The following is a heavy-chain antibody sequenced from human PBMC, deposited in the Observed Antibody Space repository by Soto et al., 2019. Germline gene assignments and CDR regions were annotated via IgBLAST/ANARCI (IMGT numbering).Heavy chain of an antibody. V-gene: IGHV1-18*01. CDR1: GYTFTSYG. Sequence: ASVKVSCKASGYTFTSYGISWVRQAPGQGLEWMGWISAYNGNTNYAQKLQGRVTMTTDTSTSTAYMELRSLRSDDTAVYYCARNIVVVVAATPMNAFAIWGQGTMVTVSS. CDR2: ISAYNGNT. J-gene: IGHJ3*02. CDR3: ARNIVVVVAATPMNAFAI. D-gene: IGHD2-15*01.